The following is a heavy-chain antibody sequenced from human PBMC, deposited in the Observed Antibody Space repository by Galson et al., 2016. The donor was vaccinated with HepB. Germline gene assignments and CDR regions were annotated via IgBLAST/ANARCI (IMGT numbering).Heavy chain of an antibody. J-gene: IGHJ6*02. CDR3: TRGRTGVTTGYFGMDV. CDR2: IYHSGST. Sequence: ETLSLTCAVSGASISSTNWWSWVRQPPGKGLEWIGDIYHSGSTNYNPSLERRVTMSVDKSKNQFSLRLSSVTAADTAVYFCTRGRTGVTTGYFGMDVWGQGTTVTVSS. V-gene: IGHV4-4*01. D-gene: IGHD4-17*01. CDR1: GASISSTNW.